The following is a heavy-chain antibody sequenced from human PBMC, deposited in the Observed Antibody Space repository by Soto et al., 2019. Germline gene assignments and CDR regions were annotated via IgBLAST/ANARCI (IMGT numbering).Heavy chain of an antibody. CDR1: GGSISSSSYY. V-gene: IGHV4-39*07. CDR2: IYYSGST. CDR3: ARWLLLLNWFDP. Sequence: SETLSLTCTVSGGSISSSSYYWGWIRQPPGKGLEWIGSIYYSGSTYYNPSLKSRVTISVDTSKNQFSLKLSSVTAADTAVYYCARWLLLLNWFDPWGQGTLVTVSS. J-gene: IGHJ5*02. D-gene: IGHD3-22*01.